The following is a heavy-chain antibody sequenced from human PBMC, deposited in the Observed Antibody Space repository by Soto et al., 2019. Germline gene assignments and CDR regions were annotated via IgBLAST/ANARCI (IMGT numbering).Heavy chain of an antibody. D-gene: IGHD4-17*01. CDR3: AISYGVSTKPLAY. CDR1: GASIVSNGYY. J-gene: IGHJ4*02. V-gene: IGHV4-31*03. Sequence: QVQLQESGPGLVKPSQTLSLTCTVSGASIVSNGYYWSWIRQHPGKGLEWIVNIYYSGNTNYNPSLPSRVTMSVDTSKNHFSLKLSSVTAADTDVDYFAISYGVSTKPLAYWVRGTLVTVSS. CDR2: IYYSGNT.